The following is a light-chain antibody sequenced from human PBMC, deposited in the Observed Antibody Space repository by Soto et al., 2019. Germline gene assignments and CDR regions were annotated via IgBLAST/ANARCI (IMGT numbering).Light chain of an antibody. CDR1: SNHGGGYNY. J-gene: IGLJ1*01. Sequence: QSLLTQPASVSGSPGQSIPIPCPRNSNHGGGYNYVSWYQQHPGKAAKLMIYDVSNRPAGVSNRFTGSKSGNTASLTISGLQAEDEAEYYCSSYTSSSLLVFGTGTKVTVL. CDR3: SSYTSSSLLV. V-gene: IGLV2-14*01. CDR2: DVS.